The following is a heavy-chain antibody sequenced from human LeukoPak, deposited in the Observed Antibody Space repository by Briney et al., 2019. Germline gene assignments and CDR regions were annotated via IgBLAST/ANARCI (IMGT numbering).Heavy chain of an antibody. D-gene: IGHD6-6*01. CDR3: AKAARVYYYYMDV. CDR1: GYTFTGYY. CDR2: INPNSGGT. V-gene: IGHV1-2*02. J-gene: IGHJ6*03. Sequence: ASVKVSCKASGYTFTGYYVHWVRQAPGQGLEWMGWINPNSGGTNYAQKFQGRVTMTRDTSISTAYMELSRLRSDDTAVYYCAKAARVYYYYMDVWGKGTTVTVSS.